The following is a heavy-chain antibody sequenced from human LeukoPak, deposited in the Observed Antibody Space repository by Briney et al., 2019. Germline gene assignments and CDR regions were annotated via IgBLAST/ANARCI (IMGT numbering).Heavy chain of an antibody. CDR3: ARGGGDGYSDFDI. CDR2: IYYSGST. V-gene: IGHV4-39*07. D-gene: IGHD5-24*01. J-gene: IGHJ3*02. CDR1: GGSISSSSYY. Sequence: PSETLSLTCTVSGGSISSSSYYWGWIRQPPGKGLEWIGSIYYSGSTYYNPSLKSRVTISVDTSKNQFSLKLSSVTAADTAVYYCARGGGDGYSDFDIWGQGTMVTVSS.